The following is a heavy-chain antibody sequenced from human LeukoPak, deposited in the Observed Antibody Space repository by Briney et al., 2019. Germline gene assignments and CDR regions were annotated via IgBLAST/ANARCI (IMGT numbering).Heavy chain of an antibody. V-gene: IGHV1-2*02. Sequence: GASVKVSYKPSGYPFTGYYLHWVRQAPGQGLEWMGGINPNSGFTKYAQKFEGRVTMTRNTCSGTASMELSRLRSDDTAVYYCARLADCSSSSCRSFDYWGQGTLVTVSS. CDR1: GYPFTGYY. J-gene: IGHJ4*02. CDR3: ARLADCSSSSCRSFDY. D-gene: IGHD2-2*01. CDR2: INPNSGFT.